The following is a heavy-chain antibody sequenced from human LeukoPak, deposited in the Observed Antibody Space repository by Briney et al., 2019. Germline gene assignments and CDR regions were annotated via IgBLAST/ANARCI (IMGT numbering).Heavy chain of an antibody. V-gene: IGHV1-18*04. J-gene: IGHJ4*02. CDR3: ARLPLGDDYGDLDYFDY. CDR2: ISAYNGNT. D-gene: IGHD4-17*01. CDR1: GYTLTSYG. Sequence: GASVKVSCKASGYTLTSYGISWVRQAPGQGLEWMGWISAYNGNTNYAQKLQGRVTMTTDTSTSTAYMELRSLRSDDTAVYYCARLPLGDDYGDLDYFDYWGQGTLVTVSS.